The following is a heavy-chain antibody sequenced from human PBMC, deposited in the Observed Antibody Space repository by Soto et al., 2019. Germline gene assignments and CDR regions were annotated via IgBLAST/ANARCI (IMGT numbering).Heavy chain of an antibody. J-gene: IGHJ5*02. Sequence: PGESLKISCKGSGYSFTSYWIGWVRQMPGKGLEWMGIIYPGDSDTRYSPSFQGQVTISADKSISTAYLQWSSLKASDTAMYYCARHRDVITFGGIIVPNWFDPWGQGTLVTVSS. V-gene: IGHV5-51*01. CDR3: ARHRDVITFGGIIVPNWFDP. CDR2: IYPGDSDT. CDR1: GYSFTSYW. D-gene: IGHD3-16*02.